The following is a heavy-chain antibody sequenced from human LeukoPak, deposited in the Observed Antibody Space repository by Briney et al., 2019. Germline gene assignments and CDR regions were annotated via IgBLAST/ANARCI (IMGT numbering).Heavy chain of an antibody. J-gene: IGHJ4*02. CDR2: IYWDDGK. Sequence: TESGSTLVKPTQTLTLTYTFSGFSLSSSGVGVGWIRHPPGKALEWLALIYWDDGKRYSPSLKSRLTITKATSKTQVVLTMTTMDPVDTATYYCAHLITYYDFWSGYYKVPFAGYFDYWGQGTLVTVSS. CDR1: GFSLSSSGVG. CDR3: AHLITYYDFWSGYYKVPFAGYFDY. D-gene: IGHD3-3*01. V-gene: IGHV2-5*02.